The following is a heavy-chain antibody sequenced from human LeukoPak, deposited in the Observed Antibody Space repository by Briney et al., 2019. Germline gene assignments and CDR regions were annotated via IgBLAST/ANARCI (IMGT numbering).Heavy chain of an antibody. CDR2: IYYSGST. CDR1: GGSFSGYY. Sequence: PSETLSLTCAVYGGSFSGYYWSWIRQPPGKGLEWIGYIYYSGSTNYNPSLKSRVTISVDTSKNQFSLKLSSVTAADTAVYYCARHGQWALWYQRTTLYFDYWGQGTLVTVSS. CDR3: ARHGQWALWYQRTTLYFDY. D-gene: IGHD2-2*01. J-gene: IGHJ4*02. V-gene: IGHV4-59*08.